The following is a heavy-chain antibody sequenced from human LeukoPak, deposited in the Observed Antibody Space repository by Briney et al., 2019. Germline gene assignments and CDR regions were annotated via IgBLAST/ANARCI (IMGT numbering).Heavy chain of an antibody. CDR3: ARGGTYCPDY. D-gene: IGHD1-26*01. CDR2: ISSSSSSPI. V-gene: IGHV3-48*02. Sequence: GGSLRLSCAASGFTFSSYNMNWVRQAPGKGLEWISYISSSSSSPIFYADSVKGRFTISRDNAKNSLYLQMNSLRDEDTAVYYCARGGTYCPDYWGQGTLVTASS. J-gene: IGHJ4*02. CDR1: GFTFSSYN.